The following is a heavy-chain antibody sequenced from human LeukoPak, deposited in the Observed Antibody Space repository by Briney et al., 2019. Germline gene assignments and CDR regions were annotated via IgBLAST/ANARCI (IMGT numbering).Heavy chain of an antibody. CDR2: IYYSGST. CDR3: ARTDDAFHI. CDR1: GGSISSRSYY. V-gene: IGHV4-39*07. J-gene: IGHJ3*02. D-gene: IGHD2-21*02. Sequence: SETLSLTCTVSGGSISSRSYYWGWIRQPPGKGLEWIGSIYYSGSTYYNPSLKSRVTISLVMSKNQISLKLSSVTTADTAMYYCARTDDAFHIWGHGTTVTVSS.